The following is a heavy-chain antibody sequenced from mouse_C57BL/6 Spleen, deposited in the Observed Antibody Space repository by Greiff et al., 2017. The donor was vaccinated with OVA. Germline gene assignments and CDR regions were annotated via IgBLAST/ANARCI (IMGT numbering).Heavy chain of an antibody. D-gene: IGHD1-1*01. CDR1: GYTFTDYN. V-gene: IGHV1-18*01. CDR2: INPNNGGT. J-gene: IGHJ1*03. CDR3: ARRYVGGSSPRYFDV. Sequence: VQLQQSGPELVKPGASVKIPCKASGYTFTDYNMDWVKQSHGKSLEWIGDINPNNGGTIYNQKFKGKATLTVDKSSSTAYMELRSLTSEDTAVYYCARRYVGGSSPRYFDVWGTGTTVTVSS.